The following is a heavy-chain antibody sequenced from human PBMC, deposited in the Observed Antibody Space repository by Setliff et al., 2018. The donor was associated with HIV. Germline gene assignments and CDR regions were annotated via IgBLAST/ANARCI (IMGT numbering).Heavy chain of an antibody. J-gene: IGHJ3*02. V-gene: IGHV3-9*01. CDR1: GFTLDDYA. CDR2: ISWNSGSI. CDR3: TRDLHYDAFDI. Sequence: AGGSLRLSCAASGFTLDDYAMHWVRQAPGKCMGWVSGISWNSGSIGYADSVKGRFTISREDSKSIAYLQMNSLKTEDTAVYYCTRDLHYDAFDIWGQGTMVTVSS.